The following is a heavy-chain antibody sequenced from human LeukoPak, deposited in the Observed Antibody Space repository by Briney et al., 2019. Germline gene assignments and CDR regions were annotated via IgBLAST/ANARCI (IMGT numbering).Heavy chain of an antibody. Sequence: SETLSLTCTVSGGSISSYYWSWIRQPPGKGLEWIAYIYYSGSTNYNPSLKSRVTISVDTSKNQFSLKLSSVTAADTAVYYCARAERYCSSTSCYIWHMDVWGKGTTVTVSS. V-gene: IGHV4-59*01. CDR2: IYYSGST. CDR1: GGSISSYY. J-gene: IGHJ6*03. D-gene: IGHD2-2*02. CDR3: ARAERYCSSTSCYIWHMDV.